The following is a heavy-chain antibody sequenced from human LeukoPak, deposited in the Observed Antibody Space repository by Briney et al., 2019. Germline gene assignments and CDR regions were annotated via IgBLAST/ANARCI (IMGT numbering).Heavy chain of an antibody. CDR1: GFTVSSNS. J-gene: IGHJ4*02. Sequence: HPGGSLRLSCTVSGFTVSSNSMSWVRQAPGKGLEWVSFIYSGSTHYSDSVKGRFTISRDNAKNSLYLQMNSLRAENTAVYYCAGGATTDYWGQGTLVTVSS. CDR2: IYSGST. CDR3: AGGATTDY. V-gene: IGHV3-53*01. D-gene: IGHD1-26*01.